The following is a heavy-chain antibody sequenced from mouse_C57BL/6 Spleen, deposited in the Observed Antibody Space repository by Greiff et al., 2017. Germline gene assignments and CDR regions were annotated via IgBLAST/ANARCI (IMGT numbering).Heavy chain of an antibody. D-gene: IGHD1-1*01. V-gene: IGHV1-15*01. CDR1: GYTFTDYE. J-gene: IGHJ1*03. Sequence: QVQLQQSGAELVRPGASVTLSCKASGYTFTDYEMHWVKQTPVHGLEWIGAIDPETGGTAYNQKFKGKAILTADKSSSTAYMELRSLTSEDSAVYYCTRRYYGDWYFGVWGTGTTVTVSS. CDR3: TRRYYGDWYFGV. CDR2: IDPETGGT.